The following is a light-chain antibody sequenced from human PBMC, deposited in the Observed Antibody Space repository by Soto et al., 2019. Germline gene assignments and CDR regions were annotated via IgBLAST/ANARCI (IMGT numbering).Light chain of an antibody. CDR3: QHYNGYSEA. CDR1: QDISSW. J-gene: IGKJ1*01. Sequence: EIQMTQSHYSVSASVGDRVTFTCRASQDISSWLAWYQQKPGKAPKXLIYKASTLKSGVPSRFSESRSGTEGTLNVCSRQTDDCATYDCQHYNGYSEAFGQGTK. CDR2: KAS. V-gene: IGKV1-5*03.